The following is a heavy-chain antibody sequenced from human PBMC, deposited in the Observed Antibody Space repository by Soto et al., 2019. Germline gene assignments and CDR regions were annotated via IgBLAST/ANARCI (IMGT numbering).Heavy chain of an antibody. CDR3: ARHKDAGSARGGMDV. V-gene: IGHV4-59*08. CDR1: GGSISNFY. Sequence: QVQLQESGPGLVKPSETLSLTCTVSGGSISNFYWTWIRQPPGKGLEWIGNVHYSGSTNYNPSVKRRVTTSVDTAKNQLSLNLSSVTAADTAVYYCARHKDAGSARGGMDVWGQGTTVTVSS. D-gene: IGHD6-25*01. J-gene: IGHJ6*02. CDR2: VHYSGST.